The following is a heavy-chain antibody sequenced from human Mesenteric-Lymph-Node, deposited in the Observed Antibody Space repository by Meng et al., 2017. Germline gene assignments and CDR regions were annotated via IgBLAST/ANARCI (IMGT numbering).Heavy chain of an antibody. V-gene: IGHV3-23*01. J-gene: IGHJ5*02. CDR3: AKDHGGATGLGFDP. Sequence: LSLTCAASGFTFSSYGMSWVRQAPGKGLEWVSAISGSGGSTYYADSVKGRFTISRDNSKNTLYLQMNSLRAEDTAVYYCAKDHGGATGLGFDPWGQGTLVTVSS. CDR1: GFTFSSYG. CDR2: ISGSGGST. D-gene: IGHD1-26*01.